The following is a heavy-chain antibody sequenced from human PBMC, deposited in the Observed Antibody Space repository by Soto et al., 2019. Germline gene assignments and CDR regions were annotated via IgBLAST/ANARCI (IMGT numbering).Heavy chain of an antibody. V-gene: IGHV4-59*01. D-gene: IGHD1-26*01. J-gene: IGHJ4*02. Sequence: SETLSLTCTVSGGSTSSYYWNWIRQPPGKGLEWIAYIYSNGYSTYNPSLKSRVTISMDTSKNQFSLKLTSVTAADTAVYYCARPSIVGATNVYYFDYWGQGTLVTVSS. CDR2: IYSNGYS. CDR3: ARPSIVGATNVYYFDY. CDR1: GGSTSSYY.